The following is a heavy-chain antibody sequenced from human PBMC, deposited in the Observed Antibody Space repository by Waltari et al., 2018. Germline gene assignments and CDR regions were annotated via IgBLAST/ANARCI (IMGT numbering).Heavy chain of an antibody. Sequence: EVQLVESGGGLIQPGGSLRLSCAASGFTVSSNYLSWVRQAPGKGLEWVSVIYSGGSKYSEDAVKGRLTISRDNSKNTLYLQMNSLRAEDTAVYYCARDSKGPMVQGVTGDWGQGTLVTVSS. J-gene: IGHJ4*02. D-gene: IGHD3-10*01. V-gene: IGHV3-53*01. CDR3: ARDSKGPMVQGVTGD. CDR2: IYSGGSK. CDR1: GFTVSSNY.